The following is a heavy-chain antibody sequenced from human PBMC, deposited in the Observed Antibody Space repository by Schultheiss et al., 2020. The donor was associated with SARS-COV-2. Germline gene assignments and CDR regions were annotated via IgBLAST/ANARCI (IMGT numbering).Heavy chain of an antibody. CDR1: GFSLSTSGMR. D-gene: IGHD3-10*01. CDR2: IDWDDDK. J-gene: IGHJ4*02. CDR3: ARIGGSGSYFDY. Sequence: SGPTLVKPTQTLTLTCTFSGFSLSTSGMRVSWIRQPPGKALEWLARIDWDDDKYCSTSLKTRLTITKDTSKNQVVLTMTNMDPVDTATYYCARIGGSGSYFDYWGQGTLVTVSS. V-gene: IGHV2-70*04.